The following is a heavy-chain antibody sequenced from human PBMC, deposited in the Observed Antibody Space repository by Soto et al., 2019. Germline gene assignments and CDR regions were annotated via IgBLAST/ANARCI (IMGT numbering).Heavy chain of an antibody. CDR1: GFSLSTSGVG. V-gene: IGHV2-5*02. D-gene: IGHD5-18*01. CDR3: AHSRVDTAMVGDYYYGMDV. J-gene: IGHJ6*02. CDR2: IYWDDDK. Sequence: QITLKESGPTLVKPTQTLTLTCTFSGFSLSTSGVGVGWIRQPPGKALEWLALIYWDDDKRYSPSLKSRLTITKDTSKNQVVLTMTNMDPVDTATYCCAHSRVDTAMVGDYYYGMDVWGQGTTVTVSS.